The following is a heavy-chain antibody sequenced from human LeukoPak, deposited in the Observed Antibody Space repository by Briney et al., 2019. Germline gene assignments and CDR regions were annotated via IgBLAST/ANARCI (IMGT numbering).Heavy chain of an antibody. Sequence: SETLSLTCTVPGGSISSYYWSWIRQPAGKGLEWIGRIYTSGSTNYNPSLKSRVTMSVDTSKNQFSLKLSSVTAADTAVYYCARDGLAVADNYYYYYMDVWGKGTTVTVSS. CDR3: ARDGLAVADNYYYYYMDV. J-gene: IGHJ6*03. CDR2: IYTSGST. V-gene: IGHV4-4*07. CDR1: GGSISSYY. D-gene: IGHD6-19*01.